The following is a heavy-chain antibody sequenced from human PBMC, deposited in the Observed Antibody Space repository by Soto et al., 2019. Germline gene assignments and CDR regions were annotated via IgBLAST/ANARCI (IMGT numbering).Heavy chain of an antibody. CDR3: ARVVKAGDYGDYGRYYFDY. CDR1: GYTFTTYG. Sequence: QVQLVQSGAEVKKPGASVKVSCKASGYTFTTYGITWVRQAPGQGLEWMGWISAYSGNTNYAQKLQGRLTETTETSTNTTYMDLRSLRYDDTAVYYCARVVKAGDYGDYGRYYFDYWGHGTLVTVAS. D-gene: IGHD4-17*01. V-gene: IGHV1-18*04. CDR2: ISAYSGNT. J-gene: IGHJ4*01.